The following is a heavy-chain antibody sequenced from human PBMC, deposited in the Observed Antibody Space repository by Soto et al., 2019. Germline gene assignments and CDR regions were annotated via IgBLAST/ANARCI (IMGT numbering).Heavy chain of an antibody. CDR3: ARDYDFWSGYSAFDY. CDR1: GFTFSSYG. CDR2: IWYDGSNK. J-gene: IGHJ4*02. V-gene: IGHV3-33*01. Sequence: QVQLVESGGGVVQPGRSLRLSCAASGFTFSSYGMHWVRQAPGKGPEWVAVIWYDGSNKYYADSVKGRFTISRDNSKNTLYLQMNSLRAEDTAVYYCARDYDFWSGYSAFDYWGQGTLVTVSS. D-gene: IGHD3-3*01.